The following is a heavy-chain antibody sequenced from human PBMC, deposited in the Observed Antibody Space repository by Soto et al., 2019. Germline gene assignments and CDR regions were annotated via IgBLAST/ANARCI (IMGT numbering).Heavy chain of an antibody. D-gene: IGHD6-6*01. J-gene: IGHJ5*02. CDR1: GGSITSGGSF. Sequence: PSETLSLTCTVSGGSITSGGSFWSWIRQHPGKGPEWIAFIGYSGATSYNPSLASRITISADTYKSQFSLNLRSVTAADTAVYYCERGGASSKWFAPWGQGTLVTVSS. V-gene: IGHV4-31*03. CDR3: ERGGASSKWFAP. CDR2: IGYSGAT.